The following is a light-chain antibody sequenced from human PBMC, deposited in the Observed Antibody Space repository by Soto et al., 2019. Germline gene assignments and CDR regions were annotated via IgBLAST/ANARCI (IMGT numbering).Light chain of an antibody. J-gene: IGKJ5*01. CDR3: QQYNS. V-gene: IGKV1-5*03. CDR2: QAS. Sequence: IRMTQAPSSLSPSPGDRVTITCRPSQSISNYLAWYQQKPGKAPKRLIYQASTLESGAPSRFSGSGSRTEFTLTISSLQPDDLATYYCQQYNSFGQGTRLEI. CDR1: QSISNY.